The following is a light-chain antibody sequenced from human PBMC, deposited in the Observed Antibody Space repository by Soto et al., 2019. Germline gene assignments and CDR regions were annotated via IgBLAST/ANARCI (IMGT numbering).Light chain of an antibody. CDR3: QQYNNWPPVT. Sequence: AQTRGTLRLDEGESASRSCRAIQSVSSSYLAWYQQKPGQAPRLLIYGASTSATGIPARFSGSGSGTEYTLTISSLQSEDFAVYFCQQYNNWPPVTFGGGTKVDIK. V-gene: IGKV3-15*01. CDR2: GAS. J-gene: IGKJ4*01. CDR1: QSVSSSY.